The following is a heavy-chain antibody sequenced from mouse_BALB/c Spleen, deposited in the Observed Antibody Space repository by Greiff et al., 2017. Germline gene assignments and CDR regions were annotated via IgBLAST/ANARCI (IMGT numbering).Heavy chain of an antibody. CDR3: AGGNYVMDY. D-gene: IGHD2-1*01. CDR2: IDPSDSET. J-gene: IGHJ4*01. Sequence: QVQLQQPGAELVKPGAPVKLSCKASGYTFTSYWMNWVKQRPGRGLEWIGRIDPSDSETHYNQKFKDKATLTVDKSSSTAYIQLSSLTSEDSAVYYCAGGNYVMDYWGQGTSVTVSS. CDR1: GYTFTSYW. V-gene: IGHV1-69*02.